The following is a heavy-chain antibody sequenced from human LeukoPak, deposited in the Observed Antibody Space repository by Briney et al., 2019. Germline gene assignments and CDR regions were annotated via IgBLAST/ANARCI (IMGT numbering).Heavy chain of an antibody. CDR2: IIPIFGTA. CDR3: ARVDYYDSSVSWFDP. CDR1: GGTFSSYA. V-gene: IGHV1-69*13. D-gene: IGHD3-22*01. Sequence: EASVKVSCKASGGTFSSYAISWVRQAPGQGLEWMGGIIPIFGTANYAQKFQGRVTITADESTSTAYMELSSLRSEDTAVHYCARVDYYDSSVSWFDPWGQGTLVTVSS. J-gene: IGHJ5*02.